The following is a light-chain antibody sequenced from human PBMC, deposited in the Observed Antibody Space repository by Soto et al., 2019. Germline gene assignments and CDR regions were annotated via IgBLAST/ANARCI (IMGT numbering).Light chain of an antibody. V-gene: IGKV1-5*03. Sequence: DIRMTHSPSTLSASVLDIVTITCRASQSISSWLAWYQQKPGKAPKFLIHKVSSLASGVPSRFSASGSGTEFTLTISSLQADDFATYFCQKYYTYPWKFGQGTKVDIK. CDR1: QSISSW. CDR2: KVS. CDR3: QKYYTYPWK. J-gene: IGKJ1*01.